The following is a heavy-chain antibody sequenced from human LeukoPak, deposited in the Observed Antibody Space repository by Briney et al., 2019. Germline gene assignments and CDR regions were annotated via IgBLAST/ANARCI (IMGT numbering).Heavy chain of an antibody. CDR1: AFTFANAY. CDR3: AQQVGYCSSGSCYFTY. Sequence: GGSLRLSCAASAFTFANAYMSWVRQAPGKGLEWVSAISNTGGSTYYADSVKGRFTISRDKSKNTLSLQMNSLRAEDTAVYYCAQQVGYCSSGSCYFTYWGQGTLVTVSS. D-gene: IGHD2-15*01. CDR2: ISNTGGST. V-gene: IGHV3-23*01. J-gene: IGHJ1*01.